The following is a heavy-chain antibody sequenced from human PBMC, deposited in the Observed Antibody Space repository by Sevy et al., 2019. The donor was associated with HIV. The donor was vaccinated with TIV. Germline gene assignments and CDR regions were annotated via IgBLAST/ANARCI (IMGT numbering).Heavy chain of an antibody. V-gene: IGHV3-13*01. CDR3: ARGGYGSRSFYPYYYYGMDV. CDR2: IGSAGDT. D-gene: IGHD3-10*01. CDR1: GFTFSSYD. Sequence: GGSLRLSCAVSGFTFSSYDMHWVRQATGKGLEWVSSIGSAGDTYYPGSVKGRFTISRENAKNSLYLQVKSLRAGDTAVYYCARGGYGSRSFYPYYYYGMDVWGQGTTVTVSS. J-gene: IGHJ6*02.